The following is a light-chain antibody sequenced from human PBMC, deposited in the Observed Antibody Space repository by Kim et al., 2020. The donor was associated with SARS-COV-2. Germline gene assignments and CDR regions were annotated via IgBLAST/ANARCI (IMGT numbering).Light chain of an antibody. CDR3: QQFGSSPPYA. CDR2: GAS. Sequence: SPGESAHLSGRASQSVSSSSLAWYQLKPGQAPRLLIYGASSRATGIPDRFSGSGSGTDFTLTISRLEPEDFAVYYCQQFGSSPPYAFGQGTKLEI. V-gene: IGKV3-20*01. J-gene: IGKJ2*01. CDR1: QSVSSSS.